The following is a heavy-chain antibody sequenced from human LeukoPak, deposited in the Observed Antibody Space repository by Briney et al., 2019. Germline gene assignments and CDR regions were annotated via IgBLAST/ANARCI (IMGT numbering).Heavy chain of an antibody. CDR1: GFTFSTYS. J-gene: IGHJ4*02. CDR3: ARDIPDY. Sequence: GGSLGLSCAASGFTFSTYSMNWVRQAPGKGLEWVSSISRSSTNIYYADSVKGRFTISRDNAKNSLYLQMNSLRAEDTAVYYCARDIPDYWGQGTLVTVSS. V-gene: IGHV3-21*01. CDR2: ISRSSTNI.